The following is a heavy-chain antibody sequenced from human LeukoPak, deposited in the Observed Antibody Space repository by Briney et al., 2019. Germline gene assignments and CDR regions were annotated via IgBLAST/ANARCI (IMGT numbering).Heavy chain of an antibody. V-gene: IGHV3-33*01. J-gene: IGHJ4*02. Sequence: GGSLRLSCAASGFTFSSYGMHWVRQAPGKGLEWVAVIWYDGSNKYYADSVKGRFTISRDNSKNTLYLQMNSLRAEDTAEYYFARDRGGGIGGVVLMVYASPLDYWGQGTLVTVSS. CDR1: GFTFSSYG. CDR3: ARDRGGGIGGVVLMVYASPLDY. CDR2: IWYDGSNK. D-gene: IGHD2-8*01.